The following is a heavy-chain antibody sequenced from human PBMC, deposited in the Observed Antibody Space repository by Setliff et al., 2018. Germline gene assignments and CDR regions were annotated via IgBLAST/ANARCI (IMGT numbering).Heavy chain of an antibody. D-gene: IGHD5-12*01. CDR3: ARCLPFLSGYDRGAFDN. CDR1: GYTFTSSG. Sequence: ASVKVSCKASGYTFTSSGISWVRQAPGQGLEWMGWISAYNGYIVYAQKLQGRVTMTTDTSTSTAYMDLRSLTSDDTAVYYCARCLPFLSGYDRGAFDNWGQGTLVTVSS. CDR2: ISAYNGYI. J-gene: IGHJ4*02. V-gene: IGHV1-18*01.